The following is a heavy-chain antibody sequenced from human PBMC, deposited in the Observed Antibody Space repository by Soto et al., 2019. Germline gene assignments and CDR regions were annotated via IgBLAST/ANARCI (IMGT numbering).Heavy chain of an antibody. CDR2: IYPGDSDT. D-gene: IGHD1-20*01. Sequence: PGESLKISCKGSGYSFTSYWIGWVRQMPGKGLEWMGIIYPGDSDTRYSPSFQGQVTISADKSISTAYLQWSSLKASDTAMYYCARQGAEYNWNDYYYGIDVWGQGTTVTGSS. V-gene: IGHV5-51*01. CDR1: GYSFTSYW. CDR3: ARQGAEYNWNDYYYGIDV. J-gene: IGHJ6*02.